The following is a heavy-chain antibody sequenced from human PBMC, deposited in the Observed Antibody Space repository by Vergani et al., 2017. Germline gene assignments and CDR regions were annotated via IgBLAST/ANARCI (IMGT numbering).Heavy chain of an antibody. J-gene: IGHJ6*02. V-gene: IGHV3-23*01. CDR3: AKDQRGVIGCMDV. Sequence: EVQLLESGGGLVQPGGSLRLSCAASGFTFSSYAMSWVRQAPGKGLEWVSAISGSGGSTYYADSVKGRFTISRDNSKTTLYLQMNSLRAEDTAVYYCAKDQRGVIGCMDVWGQGTTVTISS. D-gene: IGHD2-21*01. CDR1: GFTFSSYA. CDR2: ISGSGGST.